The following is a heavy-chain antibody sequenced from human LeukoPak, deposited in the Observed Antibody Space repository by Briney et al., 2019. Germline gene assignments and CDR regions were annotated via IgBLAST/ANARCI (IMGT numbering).Heavy chain of an antibody. D-gene: IGHD3-22*01. J-gene: IGHJ6*03. Sequence: GASVKVSCKASGGTFSSYAISWVRQAPGQGLEWMGGIIPIFGTANYAQKFQGRVTITARESTSPAYMELSSLRSEDTPVYYCARDSNGYYYYMDVCGKGTTVTVSS. CDR1: GGTFSSYA. CDR2: IIPIFGTA. CDR3: ARDSNGYYYYMDV. V-gene: IGHV1-69*13.